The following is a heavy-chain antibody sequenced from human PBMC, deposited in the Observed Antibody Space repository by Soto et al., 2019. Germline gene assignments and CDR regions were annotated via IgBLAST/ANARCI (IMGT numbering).Heavy chain of an antibody. J-gene: IGHJ4*02. CDR1: GFTFSSYA. Sequence: GGSLRLSCAASGFTFSSYAMHWVRQAPGKGLEWVAVISYDGSNKYYADSVKGRFTISRDNSKNTLYLQMNSLRAEDTAVYYCARDPRYCSGGSCYSTPYFDYWGQGTLVTVSS. D-gene: IGHD2-15*01. CDR2: ISYDGSNK. V-gene: IGHV3-30-3*01. CDR3: ARDPRYCSGGSCYSTPYFDY.